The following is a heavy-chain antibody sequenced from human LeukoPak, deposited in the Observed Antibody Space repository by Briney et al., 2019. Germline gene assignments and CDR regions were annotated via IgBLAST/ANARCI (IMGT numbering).Heavy chain of an antibody. CDR3: ARGVIVRGWFDP. CDR1: GGSFSGYY. D-gene: IGHD2/OR15-2a*01. J-gene: IGHJ5*02. V-gene: IGHV4-34*01. Sequence: PSETLSLTCAVYGGSFSGYYWSWIRQPPGKGLEWIGEINHSGSTNYNPSLKSRVTISVDTSKNQFSLKLSSVTAADTAVYYCARGVIVRGWFDPWGQGTLVTVSS. CDR2: INHSGST.